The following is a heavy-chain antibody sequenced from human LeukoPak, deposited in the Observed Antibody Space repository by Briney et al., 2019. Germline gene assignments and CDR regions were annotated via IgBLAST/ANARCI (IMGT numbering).Heavy chain of an antibody. J-gene: IGHJ5*02. Sequence: GGSLRLSCAAPGFTFSNAWMSWVRQAPGKGLEWVGRIKSKTDGGTTDYAAPGKGRFTISRDESKNTLYLQMNSLKPEDTAVYYCTTSPIVGHHWGQGTLVTVSS. CDR2: IKSKTDGGTT. D-gene: IGHD1-26*01. CDR1: GFTFSNAW. V-gene: IGHV3-15*01. CDR3: TTSPIVGHH.